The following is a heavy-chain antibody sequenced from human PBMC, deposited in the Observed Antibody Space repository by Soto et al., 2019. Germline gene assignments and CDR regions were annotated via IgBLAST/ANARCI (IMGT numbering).Heavy chain of an antibody. D-gene: IGHD2-15*01. CDR3: AKDKASGGY. CDR1: GFTFNSYS. J-gene: IGHJ4*02. V-gene: IGHV3-21*04. Sequence: PGGSLRLSCVASGFTFNSYSMNWVRQAPGKGLEWVSSISSANAYIYYADSVKGRFTISRDNARNTLYLQMDSLRAEDTAMYYRAKDKASGGYWGQGTRVTVSS. CDR2: ISSANAYI.